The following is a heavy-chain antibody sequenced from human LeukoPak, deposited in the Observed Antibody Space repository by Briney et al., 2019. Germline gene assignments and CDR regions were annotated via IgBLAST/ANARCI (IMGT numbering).Heavy chain of an antibody. CDR1: GGSFSGYY. CDR2: INHSGST. CDR3: ARVTEYYGSGRRHNYYYYYMDV. V-gene: IGHV4-34*01. Sequence: PSETLSLTCAVYGGSFSGYYWSWIRQPPGKGLEWIGEINHSGSTNYNPSLKSRVTISVDTSKNQFSLKLSSVTAADTAVYYCARVTEYYGSGRRHNYYYYYMDVWGKGTTVTISS. J-gene: IGHJ6*03. D-gene: IGHD3-10*01.